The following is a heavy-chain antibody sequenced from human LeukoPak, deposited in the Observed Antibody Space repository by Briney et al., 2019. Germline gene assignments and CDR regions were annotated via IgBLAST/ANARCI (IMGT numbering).Heavy chain of an antibody. D-gene: IGHD3-10*01. CDR1: GFTFSDYY. CDR2: ISSSGSTI. V-gene: IGHV3-11*01. J-gene: IGHJ6*03. CDR3: ARVSYGSGSLYYYYYYMDV. Sequence: GGSLRLSCAASGFTFSDYYMSWIRQAPGKGLEWVSYISSSGSTIYYADSVKDRFTISRDNAKNSLYLQMNSLRAEDTAVYYCARVSYGSGSLYYYYYYMDVWGKGTTVTVSS.